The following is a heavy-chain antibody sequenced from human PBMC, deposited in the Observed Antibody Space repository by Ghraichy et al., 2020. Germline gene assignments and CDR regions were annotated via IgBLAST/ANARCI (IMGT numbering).Heavy chain of an antibody. CDR3: AKDLSFFGLGNGVNWSYGMDV. D-gene: IGHD3/OR15-3a*01. J-gene: IGHJ6*02. Sequence: GESLNISCAASGFTLNNFAMRWVRQAPGKGLEWVSTISGSGGSTYYADSVKGRFTISRDNSKNTLYLQMNSLRAEDTAVYYCAKDLSFFGLGNGVNWSYGMDVWGQGTTVTVSS. CDR2: ISGSGGST. V-gene: IGHV3-23*01. CDR1: GFTLNNFA.